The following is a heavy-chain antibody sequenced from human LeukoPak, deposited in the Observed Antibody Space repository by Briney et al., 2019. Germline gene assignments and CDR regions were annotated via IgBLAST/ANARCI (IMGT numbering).Heavy chain of an antibody. J-gene: IGHJ3*02. V-gene: IGHV3-11*05. D-gene: IGHD3-10*01. CDR3: AREQILEGGYGSGSYLGAFDI. Sequence: PGGSLRLSCAASGVTFSDYYMSWIRQAPGKGLEWVSYISSGSSYTNYADSVKGRFTISRDNAKNSLYLQMNSLRAEDTAVYYCAREQILEGGYGSGSYLGAFDIWGLGTMVTVSS. CDR2: ISSGSSYT. CDR1: GVTFSDYY.